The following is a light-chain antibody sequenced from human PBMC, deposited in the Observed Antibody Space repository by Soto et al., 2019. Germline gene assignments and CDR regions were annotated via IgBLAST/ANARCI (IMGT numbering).Light chain of an antibody. CDR3: QEYSTGRT. CDR2: GAA. Sequence: TVSPSALASSLEKRTSLSCRASQSVSSNVAWYQKKADQPPILIIYGAATRAGGLPAMFSGSCCAKESTIISSRQPDEDFAVYCCQEYSTGRTFGGGTKVDIK. V-gene: IGKV3-15*01. J-gene: IGKJ4*02. CDR1: QSVSSN.